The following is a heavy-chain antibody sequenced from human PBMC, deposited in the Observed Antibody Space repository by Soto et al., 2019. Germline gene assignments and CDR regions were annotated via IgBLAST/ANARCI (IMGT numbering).Heavy chain of an antibody. V-gene: IGHV3-21*01. D-gene: IGHD3-16*02. CDR3: ARSSAGVFGIIIEGSNWLAP. CDR2: ISSSSSYI. Sequence: PGWSLRLSCAASGFTFSSYSMNWVRQAPGKGLEWVSSISSSSSYIYYADSVKGRFTISRDNAKNSLYLQMNSLRAEDTAVYYCARSSAGVFGIIIEGSNWLAPWGQGSLVTVSS. J-gene: IGHJ5*02. CDR1: GFTFSSYS.